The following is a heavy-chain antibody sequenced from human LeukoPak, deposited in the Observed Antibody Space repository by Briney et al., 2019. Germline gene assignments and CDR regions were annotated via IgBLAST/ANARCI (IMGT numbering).Heavy chain of an antibody. CDR1: GYTFTAYY. V-gene: IGHV1-2*06. CDR3: ARSPYYDHTGYYDY. J-gene: IGHJ4*02. Sequence: ASVKVSCKTSGYTFTAYYMHWVRQAPGQGLEWVGRINPDSGGAKYAQKFQGRVTLTWDTSISTAYMELSRLRSDDTAVYYCARSPYYDHTGYYDYWGQGTLVTVSS. D-gene: IGHD3-22*01. CDR2: INPDSGGA.